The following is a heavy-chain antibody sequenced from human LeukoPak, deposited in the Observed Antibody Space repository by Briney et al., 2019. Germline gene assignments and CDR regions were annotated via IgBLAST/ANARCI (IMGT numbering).Heavy chain of an antibody. CDR1: GGYISSNY. D-gene: IGHD3-10*01. J-gene: IGHJ4*02. Sequence: SETLSLTCTVSGGYISSNYWGWIRRPPGKGLEWIGYIHRTRGATYSPSLRSRLSLSIDTSRNQFSLRLNSVTPADTAVYFCARVRDRYGETDYWGQGALVTVSS. CDR3: ARVRDRYGETDY. CDR2: IHRTRGA. V-gene: IGHV4-59*01.